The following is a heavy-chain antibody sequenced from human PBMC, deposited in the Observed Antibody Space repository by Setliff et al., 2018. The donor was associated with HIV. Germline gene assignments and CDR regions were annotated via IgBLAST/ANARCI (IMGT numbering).Heavy chain of an antibody. Sequence: PGESLKISCQGSGYTLTTYWIAWMRQLPGKGLEWMGTVYPGDSDTRYSPSFQGQVTISVDNAIATAYLEWNSLRASDSAMYYCACLLDSSARYPLREYHYWGQGTLVTVSS. CDR1: GYTLTTYW. V-gene: IGHV5-51*01. D-gene: IGHD3-22*01. J-gene: IGHJ4*02. CDR3: ACLLDSSARYPLREYHY. CDR2: VYPGDSDT.